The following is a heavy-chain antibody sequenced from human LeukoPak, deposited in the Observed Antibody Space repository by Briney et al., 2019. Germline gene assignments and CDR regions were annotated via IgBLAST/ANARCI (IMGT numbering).Heavy chain of an antibody. CDR2: MNPNSGNT. Sequence: GASLKLSCKASGYTFTIYDINWVRQATGQGLEWMGWMNPNSGNTGYAQKFQGRVTMTRNTSISTAYMELSSLRSEDTAVYYCARGVYVVVPAAIPQLANWFDPWGQGTLVTVSS. CDR1: GYTFTIYD. D-gene: IGHD2-2*01. V-gene: IGHV1-8*01. J-gene: IGHJ5*02. CDR3: ARGVYVVVPAAIPQLANWFDP.